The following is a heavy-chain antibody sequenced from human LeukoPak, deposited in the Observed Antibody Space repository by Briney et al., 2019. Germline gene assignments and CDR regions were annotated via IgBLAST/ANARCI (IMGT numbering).Heavy chain of an antibody. CDR1: GGSISSSNW. J-gene: IGHJ3*02. V-gene: IGHV4-4*02. CDR3: AREDTMVRGVIKNDAFDI. D-gene: IGHD3-10*01. CDR2: IYHSGST. Sequence: SETLSLTCAVSGGSISSSNWWSWVRQPPGKGLEWIGEIYHSGSTNYNPSLKSRVTISVDKSKNQFSLKLSSVTAADTAVYYCAREDTMVRGVIKNDAFDIWGQGTMVTVSS.